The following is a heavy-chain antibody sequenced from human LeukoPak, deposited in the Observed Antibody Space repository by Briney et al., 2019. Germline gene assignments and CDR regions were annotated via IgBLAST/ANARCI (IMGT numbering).Heavy chain of an antibody. CDR2: INHNGAT. CDR1: GGSFSDYY. CDR3: AKNNWFDP. Sequence: SETLSLTCAVYGGSFSDYYWSWIRQPPGKGLEWIGEINHNGATKYNPPLKSRVTISVDTSKNQFSLKLNSVTAADTAVYYCAKNNWFDPWGQGTLVTVSS. J-gene: IGHJ5*02. V-gene: IGHV4-34*01.